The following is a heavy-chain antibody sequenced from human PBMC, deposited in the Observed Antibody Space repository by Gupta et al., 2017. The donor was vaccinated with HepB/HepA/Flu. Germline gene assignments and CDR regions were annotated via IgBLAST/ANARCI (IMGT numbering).Heavy chain of an antibody. J-gene: IGHJ4*02. CDR1: GFAVTTNF. V-gene: IGHV3-66*01. D-gene: IGHD3-3*01. Sequence: EVQLVESGGGLVQPGGSLRLSCAASGFAVTTNFLSWVRQAPGKGLEWVSIIYSGGTTHYADSVKGRFTISRDTSRNTLFLQMNSLRAEDTAVYYCARVVSNDYITDWGQGTLVSVSS. CDR2: IYSGGTT. CDR3: ARVVSNDYITD.